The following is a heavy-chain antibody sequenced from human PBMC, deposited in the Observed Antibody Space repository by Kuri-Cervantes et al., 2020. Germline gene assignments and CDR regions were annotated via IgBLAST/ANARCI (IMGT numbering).Heavy chain of an antibody. V-gene: IGHV3-48*02. CDR2: ITSGSGTI. D-gene: IGHD4-17*01. J-gene: IGHJ3*02. CDR1: GFTFGSYS. CDR3: ARALDYGDYSTENDAFDI. Sequence: GGSLRLSCAASGFTFGSYSMNWVRQAPGKGPEWIAYITSGSGTIYYADSVKGRFIISRDNYQSSPYLQMNSLRDDDTAVYYCARALDYGDYSTENDAFDIWGQGTMVTVSS.